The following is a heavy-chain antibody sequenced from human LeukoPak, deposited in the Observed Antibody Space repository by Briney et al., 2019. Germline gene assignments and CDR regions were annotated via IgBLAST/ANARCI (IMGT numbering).Heavy chain of an antibody. J-gene: IGHJ4*02. D-gene: IGHD6-19*01. CDR2: IKQDGSEK. CDR3: GGEGGRGWFDY. V-gene: IGHV3-7*01. Sequence: PGGSLRLSCAASGFTFSSYWMSWVRQAPGKGLEWVANIKQDGSEKYYVDSVKGRFTISRDNAKNSLYLQMNSLGAEDTAVYYCGGEGGRGWFDYGGRGPLVTFPS. CDR1: GFTFSSYW.